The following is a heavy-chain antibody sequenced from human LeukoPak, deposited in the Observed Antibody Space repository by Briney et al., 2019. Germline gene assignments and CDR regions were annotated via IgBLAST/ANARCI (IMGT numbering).Heavy chain of an antibody. D-gene: IGHD1-14*01. CDR2: IGISDVDR. V-gene: IGHV3-23*01. Sequence: GGSPRLSCAASGFTISSQAMSWVRQAPGKGLECVSTIGISDVDRHYADSVKGRFTISRDNSKNTLYLQMNSLRADVTAVYYCAKDAPGAGGFDYWGQGTLVTVSS. CDR1: GFTISSQA. J-gene: IGHJ4*02. CDR3: AKDAPGAGGFDY.